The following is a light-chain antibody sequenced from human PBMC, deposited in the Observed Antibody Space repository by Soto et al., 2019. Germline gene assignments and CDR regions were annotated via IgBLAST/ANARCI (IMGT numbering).Light chain of an antibody. J-gene: IGKJ1*01. CDR3: RQHNSYPRT. CDR1: QGIRDD. Sequence: DIQMTQSPSSLSASVGDRVTITCRASQGIRDDLAWFQQKPGKAPKRLIYAASSLQSGVPSRFSGSGAGTEFSLTISNLQPEDFATYYCRQHNSYPRTFGQGTNVEIK. CDR2: AAS. V-gene: IGKV1-17*02.